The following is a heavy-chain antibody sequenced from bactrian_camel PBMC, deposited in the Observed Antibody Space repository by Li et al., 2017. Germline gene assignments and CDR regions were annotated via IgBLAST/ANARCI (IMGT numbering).Heavy chain of an antibody. CDR1: GATRR. CDR3: KTHFVKTASWVWCPSEA. J-gene: IGHJ4*01. V-gene: IGHV3S53*01. CDR2: IESDGSK. D-gene: IGHD5*01. Sequence: QVQLVESGGRSVQAGGALTISCAASGATRRMAWFRQAPGKEREFVSGIESDGSKSYADSVKDRFTISHDMARTTAYLQMNSLKPEDTAMYYCKTHFVKTASWVWCPSEAWGQGTQVTVS.